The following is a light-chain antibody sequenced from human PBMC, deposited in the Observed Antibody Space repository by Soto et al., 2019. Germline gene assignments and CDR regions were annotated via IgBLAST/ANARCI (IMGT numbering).Light chain of an antibody. Sequence: FRRSQSPSTLSGAVGETVTITCRASQTISSWLAWYQQKPGKAPKLLIYKAPTLKSGVPSRFSGSGSGTEFTLTISSLQPDDFATYYCQHYNSYSDASAQGAKVDIK. CDR2: KAP. CDR3: QHYNSYSDA. J-gene: IGKJ1*01. V-gene: IGKV1-5*03. CDR1: QTISSW.